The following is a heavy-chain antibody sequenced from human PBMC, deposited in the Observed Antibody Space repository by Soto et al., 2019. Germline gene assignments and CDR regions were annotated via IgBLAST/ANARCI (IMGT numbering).Heavy chain of an antibody. J-gene: IGHJ4*02. CDR3: ARGDPITMVRGVIFDY. Sequence: SETLSLTCTVSGGSISSSSYYWGWIRQPPGKGLEWIGSIYYSGSTYYNPSLKSRVTISVDTSKNQFSLKLSSVTAADTAVYYCARGDPITMVRGVIFDYWGQGTLVTVSS. V-gene: IGHV4-39*01. D-gene: IGHD3-10*01. CDR1: GGSISSSSYY. CDR2: IYYSGST.